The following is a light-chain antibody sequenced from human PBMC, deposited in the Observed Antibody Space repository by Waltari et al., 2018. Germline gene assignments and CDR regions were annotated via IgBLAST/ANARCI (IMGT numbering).Light chain of an antibody. Sequence: DIVLTQSPRTLSLSPGERATLSCRASQSVSSSYLAWYQQKPGQAPRLLIYGASSRATGIPDRFSGSGSGTDFSLTINRLEPEDFAVYYCQRYGSSPLTFGGGTKVEIK. CDR2: GAS. CDR1: QSVSSSY. CDR3: QRYGSSPLT. V-gene: IGKV3-20*01. J-gene: IGKJ4*01.